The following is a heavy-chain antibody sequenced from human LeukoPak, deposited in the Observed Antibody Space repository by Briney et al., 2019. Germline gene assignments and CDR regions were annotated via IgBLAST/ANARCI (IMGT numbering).Heavy chain of an antibody. CDR2: ISWNGDDI. D-gene: IGHD3-10*01. CDR3: AKAGDYYGSGSYNWFDP. CDR1: GFTFDDYA. Sequence: GGSLRLSCAASGFTFDDYAMHWVRQAPGKGLQWVSSISWNGDDIGYADSVKGRFTISRDNAKNSLYLQMDRLRPEDTALYYCAKAGDYYGSGSYNWFDPWGQGTLVTVSS. V-gene: IGHV3-9*01. J-gene: IGHJ5*02.